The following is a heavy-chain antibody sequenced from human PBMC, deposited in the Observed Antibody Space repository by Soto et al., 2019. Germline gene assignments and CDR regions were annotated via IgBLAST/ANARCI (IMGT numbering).Heavy chain of an antibody. CDR2: IGGSGGST. Sequence: ELQLLESGGGFVQPGGSLRLSCAASGFTFSGYGMTWVRQAPGKGLEWVSSIGGSGGSTHYTDSVKGRFTISRDNSKNTLYLQMNGLRAEDTAVYYCAKKSGPITTTPFYYYYYMDVWGKGTTVTVSS. CDR1: GFTFSGYG. CDR3: AKKSGPITTTPFYYYYYMDV. D-gene: IGHD1-26*01. V-gene: IGHV3-23*01. J-gene: IGHJ6*03.